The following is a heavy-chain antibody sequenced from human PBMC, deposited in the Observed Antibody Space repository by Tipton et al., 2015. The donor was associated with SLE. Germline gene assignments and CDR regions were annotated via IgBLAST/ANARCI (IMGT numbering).Heavy chain of an antibody. Sequence: SLRLSCAGSGFRFRNVWISWLRQPPGKGLEWVANMKPEGGESHYVDSVQGRFTISSDNAKNSLYLEMNSLRPEDTALYYCVRDIGSVTAALGYWGQGTQVTVSS. J-gene: IGHJ4*02. CDR2: MKPEGGES. V-gene: IGHV3-7*03. D-gene: IGHD3-10*01. CDR3: VRDIGSVTAALGY. CDR1: GFRFRNVW.